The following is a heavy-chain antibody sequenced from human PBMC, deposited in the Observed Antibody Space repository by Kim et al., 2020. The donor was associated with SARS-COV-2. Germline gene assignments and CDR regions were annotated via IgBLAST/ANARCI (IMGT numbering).Heavy chain of an antibody. CDR1: GDSVSSNSAA. V-gene: IGHV6-1*01. CDR2: TYYRSKWYN. D-gene: IGHD2-15*01. Sequence: SQTLSLTCAISGDSVSSNSAAWNWIRQSPSRGLEWLGRTYYRSKWYNDYAVSVKSRITINPDTTKNQFSLQLNSVTPEDTAVYYCARDRPIPRPDRYCSGGSCYLFYYYYGMDVWGQGTTVTVSS. CDR3: ARDRPIPRPDRYCSGGSCYLFYYYYGMDV. J-gene: IGHJ6*02.